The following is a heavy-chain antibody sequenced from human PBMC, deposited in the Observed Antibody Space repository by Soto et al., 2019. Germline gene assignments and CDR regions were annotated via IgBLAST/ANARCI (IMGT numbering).Heavy chain of an antibody. Sequence: QPGGSLRLSCAASGFTFSSYGMHWVRQAPGKGLEWVALISYDGNNKFYADSVKGRFTISRDNSKNTLYLQMNSLRAEDTAVYYCAKSDSNYGYNWFDPWGQGTLVTVSS. D-gene: IGHD4-4*01. CDR1: GFTFSSYG. J-gene: IGHJ5*02. CDR3: AKSDSNYGYNWFDP. CDR2: ISYDGNNK. V-gene: IGHV3-30*18.